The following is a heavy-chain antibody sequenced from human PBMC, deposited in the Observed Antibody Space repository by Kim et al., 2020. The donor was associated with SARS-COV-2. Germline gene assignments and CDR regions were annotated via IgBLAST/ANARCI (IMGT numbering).Heavy chain of an antibody. Sequence: VDSVKGRFTISRDTAKNSLYLQMNSLRAEDTAVYYCARARYSGYDSRFDPWGQGTLVTVSS. V-gene: IGHV3-7*01. CDR3: ARARYSGYDSRFDP. J-gene: IGHJ5*02. D-gene: IGHD5-12*01.